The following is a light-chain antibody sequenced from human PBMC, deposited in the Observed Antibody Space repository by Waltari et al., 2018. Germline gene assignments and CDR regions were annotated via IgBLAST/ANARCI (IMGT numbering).Light chain of an antibody. J-gene: IGLJ1*01. CDR3: QVWEISRDHYV. V-gene: IGLV3-21*01. Sequence: SYVLTQPPSVSVAPGESARITCGGNNIGTKSVHWYQQNPGQAPVLVIYSYSDRPSGVPERFSGANSGNTATLTISRVEAGDEADYYCQVWEISRDHYVFGSGTEVTVL. CDR2: SYS. CDR1: NIGTKS.